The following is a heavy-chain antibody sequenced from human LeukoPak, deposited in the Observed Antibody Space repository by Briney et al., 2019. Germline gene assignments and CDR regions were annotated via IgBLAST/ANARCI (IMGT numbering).Heavy chain of an antibody. CDR3: ASRLRWLQLPIIDY. D-gene: IGHD5-24*01. CDR2: IYYSGST. CDR1: GGSISSSSYY. Sequence: PSETLSLTCTVSGGSISSSSYYWGWIRQPPGKGLEWIGSIYYSGSTYYNPSLKSRVTISVDTSKNQFSLKLSSVTAADTAVYYCASRLRWLQLPIIDYWGQGTLVTVSS. J-gene: IGHJ4*02. V-gene: IGHV4-39*01.